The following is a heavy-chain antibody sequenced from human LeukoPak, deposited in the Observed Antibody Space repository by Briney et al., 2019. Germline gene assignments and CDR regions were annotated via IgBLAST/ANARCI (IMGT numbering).Heavy chain of an antibody. Sequence: PGGSLRLSCAASGFTFSTYSMNWVRQAPGKGLEWVSYISSTSSTIYYADSVKGRFTISRDNAKNSLYLQMNSLRAEDTAVYYCARDRIYYDSSDHAFDIWGQGTMVSVSS. CDR2: ISSTSSTI. D-gene: IGHD3-22*01. CDR3: ARDRIYYDSSDHAFDI. V-gene: IGHV3-48*04. CDR1: GFTFSTYS. J-gene: IGHJ3*02.